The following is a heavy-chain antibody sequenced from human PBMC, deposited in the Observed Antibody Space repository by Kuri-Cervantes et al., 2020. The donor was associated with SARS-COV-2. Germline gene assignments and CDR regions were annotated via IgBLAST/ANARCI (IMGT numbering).Heavy chain of an antibody. J-gene: IGHJ6*03. CDR1: GFPFSSYW. CDR3: ASSRGYGCYDLDYYYYMDV. V-gene: IGHV3-7*01. CDR2: LKQDGSEK. D-gene: IGHD5-12*01. Sequence: GGPLRLPCAASGFPFSSYWMSWVRQPPGKGLEWVANLKQDGSEKYYVDSVKGRFTISRDNAKNSLYLQMNSLRAEDTAVYFCASSRGYGCYDLDYYYYMDVWGKGTTVTVSS.